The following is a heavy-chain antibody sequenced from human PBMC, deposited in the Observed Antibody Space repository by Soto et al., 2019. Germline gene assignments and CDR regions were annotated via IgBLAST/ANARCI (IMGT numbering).Heavy chain of an antibody. Sequence: PSETLSLTCAVSGGSISSGGYSWSWIRQPPGKGLEWIGYIYHSGSTYYNPSLKSRVTISVDRSKSQFSLKLSSVTAADTAVYYCARDFYYDSSGRPDGMDVWGQGTTVTVSS. V-gene: IGHV4-30-2*01. CDR1: GGSISSGGYS. CDR2: IYHSGST. D-gene: IGHD3-22*01. J-gene: IGHJ6*02. CDR3: ARDFYYDSSGRPDGMDV.